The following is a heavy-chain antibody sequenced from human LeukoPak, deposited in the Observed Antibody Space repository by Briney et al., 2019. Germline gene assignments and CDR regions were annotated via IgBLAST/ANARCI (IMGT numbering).Heavy chain of an antibody. J-gene: IGHJ4*02. CDR1: GGSISGYY. V-gene: IGHV4-59*01. D-gene: IGHD4-17*01. CDR2: IYYTGTT. Sequence: SETLSLTCSVSGGSISGYYWSWIRQPPGQGLEWIGYIYYTGTTNYNPSLKSRVTISVETSKNQFSLKLTSVTAADTAVYYCARDVTVGDYAFDYWGQGTLVTVSS. CDR3: ARDVTVGDYAFDY.